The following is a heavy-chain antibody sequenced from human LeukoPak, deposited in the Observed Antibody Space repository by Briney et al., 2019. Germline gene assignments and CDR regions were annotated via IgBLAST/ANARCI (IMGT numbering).Heavy chain of an antibody. Sequence: PSETLSLTCSVSGGSISSYYWSWIRQPPGKGLECIGYISYSGSAYYNPSLKSRVTISVDTSKNQFSLKLSSVTAADTAVYYCARDYGGNNWFDPWGQGTLVTVSS. V-gene: IGHV4-59*12. CDR3: ARDYGGNNWFDP. J-gene: IGHJ5*02. CDR1: GGSISSYY. CDR2: ISYSGSA. D-gene: IGHD4-23*01.